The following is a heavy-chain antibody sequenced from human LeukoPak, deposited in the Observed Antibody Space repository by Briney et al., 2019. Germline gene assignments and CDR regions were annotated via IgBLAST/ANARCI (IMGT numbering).Heavy chain of an antibody. V-gene: IGHV4-59*01. CDR1: GGSISRYY. Sequence: SETLSLTCAVSGGSISRYYWSWIRQPPGKGLEWIGYIYNSGSTNYNPSLKSRVTISVDTSKNQFSLRLSSVTAADTALYYCAGGGYCTRSSCFAPLFDYWGQGTLVTVSS. J-gene: IGHJ4*02. CDR2: IYNSGST. CDR3: AGGGYCTRSSCFAPLFDY. D-gene: IGHD2-2*01.